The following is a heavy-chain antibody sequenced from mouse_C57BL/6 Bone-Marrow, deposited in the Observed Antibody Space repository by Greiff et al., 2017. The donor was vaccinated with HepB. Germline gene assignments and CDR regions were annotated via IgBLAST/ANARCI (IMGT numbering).Heavy chain of an antibody. J-gene: IGHJ3*01. CDR2: IYPYNDGT. Sequence: LVESGPELVKPGASVKMSCKASGYTFTSYVMHWVKQKPGQGLEWIGYIYPYNDGTKYNEEFKGKATLTSDKSSITAYMELSSLTSEDSAVYHRMGYGNYGCAYWGQGTLVTVSA. V-gene: IGHV1-14*01. D-gene: IGHD2-10*02. CDR1: GYTFTSYV. CDR3: MGYGNYGCAY.